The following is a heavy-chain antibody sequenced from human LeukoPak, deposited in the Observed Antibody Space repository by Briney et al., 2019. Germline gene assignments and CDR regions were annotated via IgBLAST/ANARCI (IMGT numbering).Heavy chain of an antibody. V-gene: IGHV6-1*01. D-gene: IGHD1-26*01. CDR3: AREGVGVTMAH. CDR2: TYYRSKWYN. CDR1: GDSVSSKNGA. J-gene: IGHJ4*02. Sequence: SQTLSLTFAISGDSVSSKNGACNWIRQSPSRGLEWLGRTYYRSKWYNDYAVSVKGRITINADTSKNQFSLQLNSVTPEDTAVYYCAREGVGVTMAHWGQGTLVTVSS.